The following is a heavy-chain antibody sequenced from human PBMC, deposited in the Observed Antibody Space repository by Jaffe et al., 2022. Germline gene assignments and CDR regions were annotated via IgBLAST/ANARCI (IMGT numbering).Heavy chain of an antibody. CDR2: IYYSGST. J-gene: IGHJ6*03. CDR3: ARFTVAGTLGYYMDV. Sequence: QVQLQESGPGLVKPSETLSLTCTVSGGSISSYYWSWIRQPPGKGLEWIGYIYYSGSTNYNPSLKSRVTISVDTSKNQFSLKLSSVTAADTAVYYCARFTVAGTLGYYMDVWGKGTTVTVSS. D-gene: IGHD6-19*01. V-gene: IGHV4-59*01. CDR1: GGSISSYY.